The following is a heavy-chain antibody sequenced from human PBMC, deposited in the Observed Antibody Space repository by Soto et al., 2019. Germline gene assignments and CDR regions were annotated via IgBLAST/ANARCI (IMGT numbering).Heavy chain of an antibody. CDR1: GFTFSSYA. J-gene: IGHJ6*02. CDR2: ISYDGRNK. D-gene: IGHD2-15*01. CDR3: ARDLGGRKRAYYYYGMDV. V-gene: IGHV3-30*04. Sequence: GGFLRLSCAASGFTFSSYAMHWVRQAPGKGLEWVAVISYDGRNKYYADSVKGRFTISRDNSKNTLYLQMNSLRAEDTAVYYCARDLGGRKRAYYYYGMDVWGQGTTVTVSS.